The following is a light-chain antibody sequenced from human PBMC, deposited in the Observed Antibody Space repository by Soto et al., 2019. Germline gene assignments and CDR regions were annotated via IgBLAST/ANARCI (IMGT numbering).Light chain of an antibody. CDR3: QSYDSSLRGV. Sequence: QSVLTQPPSVSGAPGQRATISCTGSSSNIGAGYDVHWYQQLPGTAPKLLIYGNSNRPSGVPDRFSGYKSGTSASLAITGLQSEDEADYYCQSYDSSLRGVFGGGTKLTVL. V-gene: IGLV1-40*01. J-gene: IGLJ3*02. CDR1: SSNIGAGYD. CDR2: GNS.